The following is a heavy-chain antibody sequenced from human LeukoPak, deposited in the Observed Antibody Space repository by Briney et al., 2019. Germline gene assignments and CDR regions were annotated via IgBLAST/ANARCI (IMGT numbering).Heavy chain of an antibody. CDR1: GFTFSDYY. CDR2: IKSKTDGGTT. J-gene: IGHJ4*02. CDR3: TTDRTGGYKLSFFDY. Sequence: PGGSLRLSCAASGFTFSDYYMSWVRQAPGKGLEWVGRIKSKTDGGTTDYAAPVKGRFTISRDDSKNTLYLQMNSLKTEDTAVYYCTTDRTGGYKLSFFDYWGQGTLVTVSS. D-gene: IGHD5-24*01. V-gene: IGHV3-15*01.